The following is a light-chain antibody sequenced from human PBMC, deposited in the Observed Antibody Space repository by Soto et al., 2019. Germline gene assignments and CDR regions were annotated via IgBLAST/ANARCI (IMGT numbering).Light chain of an antibody. Sequence: EIVMTQSPATLSVSPGGRATLSCRASQSVGSNLAWYQQKPGQAPRLLIYGASTRATGIPARVSGSGSGTEFALTISSLQSEDFAVYYCQQYYNRPYTFGQGTKVEIK. CDR1: QSVGSN. J-gene: IGKJ2*01. V-gene: IGKV3-15*01. CDR3: QQYYNRPYT. CDR2: GAS.